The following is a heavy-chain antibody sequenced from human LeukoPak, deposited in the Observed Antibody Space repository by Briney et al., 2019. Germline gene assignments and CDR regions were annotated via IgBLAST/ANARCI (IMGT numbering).Heavy chain of an antibody. CDR2: ISGNGATA. D-gene: IGHD6-13*01. CDR3: AKDLPYSTSWYGGFDF. Sequence: PGGSLRLSCAASGFSFRSFAMYWVRQAPGKGLEWISSISGNGATAHYADSVKGRFTISRDNSKNTLYLQLNSLRAEDTAIYHCAKDLPYSTSWYGGFDFWGQGTLVSVSS. V-gene: IGHV3-23*01. J-gene: IGHJ4*02. CDR1: GFSFRSFA.